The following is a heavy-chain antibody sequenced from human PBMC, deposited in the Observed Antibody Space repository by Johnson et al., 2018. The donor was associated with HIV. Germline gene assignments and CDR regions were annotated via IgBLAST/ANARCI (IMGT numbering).Heavy chain of an antibody. J-gene: IGHJ3*02. V-gene: IGHV3-9*01. Sequence: VQLVESGGGVVQPGKSLTLSCVASGLSFSNFGIHWVRQAPGKGLEWVSGITWNSGSIGYAYSVKGRFTITRDNSKNTLYLQMNSLRAEDTAAYSCARGDRSTYYRRGAFDIWGQGTMVTVSS. D-gene: IGHD1-26*01. CDR2: ITWNSGSI. CDR3: ARGDRSTYYRRGAFDI. CDR1: GLSFSNFG.